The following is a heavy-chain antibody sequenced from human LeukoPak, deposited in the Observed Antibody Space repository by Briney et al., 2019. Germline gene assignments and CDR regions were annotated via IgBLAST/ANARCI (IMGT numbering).Heavy chain of an antibody. CDR3: ARDRGGGGWFDP. Sequence: GGSLRLSCAASGCTFSSYSMNWVRQAPGKGLEWVSSISSSSSYIYYADSVKGRFTISRDNAKNSLYLQMNSLRAEDTAVYYCARDRGGGGWFDPWGQGTLVTVSS. CDR1: GCTFSSYS. CDR2: ISSSSSYI. J-gene: IGHJ5*02. D-gene: IGHD3-16*01. V-gene: IGHV3-21*01.